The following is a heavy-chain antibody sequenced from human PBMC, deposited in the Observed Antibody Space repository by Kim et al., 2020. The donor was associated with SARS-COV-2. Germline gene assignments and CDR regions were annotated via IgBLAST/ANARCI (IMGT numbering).Heavy chain of an antibody. CDR2: ISGSGSST. CDR1: GFTFSKSA. D-gene: IGHD6-13*01. Sequence: GGSLRLSCGASGFTFSKSAMDWVRQAPGKGLEWVSGISGSGSSTYYADSVKGRFTISRDNSKNTLYLQMNSLRGEDTAVYYCAKEEQQRGKDGGQG. J-gene: IGHJ4*02. V-gene: IGHV3-23*01. CDR3: AKEEQQRGKD.